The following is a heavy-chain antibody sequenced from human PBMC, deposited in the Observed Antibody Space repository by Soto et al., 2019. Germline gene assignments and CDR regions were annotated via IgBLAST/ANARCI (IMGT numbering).Heavy chain of an antibody. D-gene: IGHD4-4*01. CDR3: AKAGLQFYSNSAGFHFYD. J-gene: IGHJ4*02. CDR2: ISYDGSNQ. V-gene: IGHV3-30*18. CDR1: GFTFNIYG. Sequence: GGSLRLSCAACGFTFNIYGMHCVRQAPDKGLEWVALISYDGSNQYYADSVKGRSTISRDNSKNTLFLQMNSLRADDTAVYYCAKAGLQFYSNSAGFHFYDCGQETLVTVPS.